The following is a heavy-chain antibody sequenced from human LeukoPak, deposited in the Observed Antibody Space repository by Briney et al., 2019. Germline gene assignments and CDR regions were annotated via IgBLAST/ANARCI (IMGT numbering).Heavy chain of an antibody. D-gene: IGHD3-10*01. V-gene: IGHV3-13*01. CDR2: IGTAGDT. Sequence: GGSLRLSCAASGFTFSSYDMHWVRQAPGKGREWVSAIGTAGDTYYPGSVKGRFTISRENAKNSLYLQMNSLRAGDTAVYYCARDHYYGSGSYYNGWGQGTLVTVSS. J-gene: IGHJ4*02. CDR1: GFTFSSYD. CDR3: ARDHYYGSGSYYNG.